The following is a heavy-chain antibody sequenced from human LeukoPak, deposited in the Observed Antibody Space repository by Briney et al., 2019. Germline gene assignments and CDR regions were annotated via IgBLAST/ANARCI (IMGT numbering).Heavy chain of an antibody. V-gene: IGHV3-30-3*01. CDR3: ARGYSSSWYVVPIDY. Sequence: GGSLRLSCAASGFTFSSYAMHWVRQAPGKGLEWVAVISYDGSNKYYADSVKGRFTISRDNSKNTLYLQMNSLRAEDTAVYYCARGYSSSWYVVPIDYWGQGTLVTVSS. D-gene: IGHD6-13*01. CDR2: ISYDGSNK. CDR1: GFTFSSYA. J-gene: IGHJ4*02.